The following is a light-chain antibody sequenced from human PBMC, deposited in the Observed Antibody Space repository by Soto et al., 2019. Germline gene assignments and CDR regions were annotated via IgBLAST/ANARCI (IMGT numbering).Light chain of an antibody. CDR3: SSYTLSGTLGV. V-gene: IGLV2-14*01. CDR2: DVN. J-gene: IGLJ2*01. CDR1: SSDLGGTNF. Sequence: QSVLTQPASVSGSPGQSITISCTATSSDLGGTNFVSWYQQHPGKAPKLIIYDVNNRPSGVSNRFSGSKSGNTASLTISGLQSEDEADYYCSSYTLSGTLGVFGGGTKLTVL.